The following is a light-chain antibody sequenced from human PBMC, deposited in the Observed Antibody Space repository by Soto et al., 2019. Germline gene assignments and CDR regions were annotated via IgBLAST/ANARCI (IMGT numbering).Light chain of an antibody. J-gene: IGKJ5*01. CDR3: QQYHTSSIT. V-gene: IGKV1-5*01. CDR1: QSVSSW. Sequence: DIQMTQSPSTLSASVGDRVIITCRASQSVSSWLAWYQQKPGKAPTLLIYDASTLERGVPSRFSGTGSGTEFTLSIDSLQPDDFATYYCQQYHTSSITFGQGTRLEIK. CDR2: DAS.